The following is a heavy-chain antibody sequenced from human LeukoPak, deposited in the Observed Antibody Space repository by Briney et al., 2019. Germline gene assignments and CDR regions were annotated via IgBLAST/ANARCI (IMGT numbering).Heavy chain of an antibody. CDR2: IQSKTFGGTT. Sequence: GGSLRLSCTTSGFIFGDHGVSWFRQAPGKGPEWVGFIQSKTFGGTTQYAASVKDRFSISRDDSKSMAYLQMNSLKTEDTAMYYCSRGVIIGAAYFDYWGQGTLVTVSS. V-gene: IGHV3-49*03. D-gene: IGHD1-26*01. CDR3: SRGVIIGAAYFDY. J-gene: IGHJ4*02. CDR1: GFIFGDHG.